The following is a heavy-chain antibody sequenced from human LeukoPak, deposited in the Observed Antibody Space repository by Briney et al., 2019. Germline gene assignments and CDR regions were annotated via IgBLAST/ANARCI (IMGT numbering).Heavy chain of an antibody. CDR2: MNPNSGNT. D-gene: IGHD3-3*01. CDR3: ARAPDFWGGEYYYYFYMDV. Sequence: GASVKASCKASGYTFTSYYINWVRQATGQGLEWMGWMNPNSGNTSYAQKLQGRVTKTRDTSLSTAYMELRSLRSEDTAVYYCARAPDFWGGEYYYYFYMDVRGKGTTVTVSS. V-gene: IGHV1-8*01. J-gene: IGHJ6*03. CDR1: GYTFTSYY.